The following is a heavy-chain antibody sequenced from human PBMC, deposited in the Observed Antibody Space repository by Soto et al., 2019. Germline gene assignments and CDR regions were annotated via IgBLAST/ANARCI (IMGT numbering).Heavy chain of an antibody. CDR3: AQVLVGGRFDY. J-gene: IGHJ4*02. D-gene: IGHD2-8*02. Sequence: EVPLVESGGGLVQPGGSLRLSCVVSGFNFNTSWMHWVRQVPGKRPVWVSRINSDGSSIRYRDSVEGRFTISRDNAKNTLYLQMNSLRAEDSAVYYCAQVLVGGRFDYWGLGTLVTVSS. CDR1: GFNFNTSW. CDR2: INSDGSSI. V-gene: IGHV3-74*01.